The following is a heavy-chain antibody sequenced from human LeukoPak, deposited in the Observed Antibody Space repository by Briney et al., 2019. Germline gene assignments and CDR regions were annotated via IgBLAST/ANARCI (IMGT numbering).Heavy chain of an antibody. CDR3: ARVRSSGYYYYYMDV. J-gene: IGHJ6*03. V-gene: IGHV3-7*03. Sequence: GGSLRLSCAASGFSLSRYWMSWVRQAPGEGLEWVANIKQDESEKDYVDSVKGRFTISRDNAKNSLYLQMNSLRAEDTALYYCARVRSSGYYYYYMDVWGKGPRSPSP. D-gene: IGHD2-15*01. CDR1: GFSLSRYW. CDR2: IKQDESEK.